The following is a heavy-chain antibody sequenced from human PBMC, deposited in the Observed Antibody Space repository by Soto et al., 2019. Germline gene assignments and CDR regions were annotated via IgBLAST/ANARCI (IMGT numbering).Heavy chain of an antibody. CDR1: GFTFSSYA. CDR2: ISGSGGST. J-gene: IGHJ6*03. D-gene: IGHD3-3*01. CDR3: AKVGDEQGFLEWIDVFPLYMDV. V-gene: IGHV3-23*01. Sequence: GGSLRLSCAASGFTFSSYAMSWVRQAPGKGLEWVSAISGSGGSTYYADSVKGRFTISRDNSKNTLYLQMNSLRAEDTAVYYCAKVGDEQGFLEWIDVFPLYMDVWGKGTTVTVSS.